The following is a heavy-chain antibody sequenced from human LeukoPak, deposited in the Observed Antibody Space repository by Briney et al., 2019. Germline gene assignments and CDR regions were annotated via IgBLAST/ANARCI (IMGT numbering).Heavy chain of an antibody. D-gene: IGHD3-22*01. V-gene: IGHV4-59*01. J-gene: IGHJ4*02. CDR1: GGSISSYY. CDR3: ARQTPAVYYDSSGYHFDY. CDR2: IYYSGST. Sequence: SETLSLTCTVSGGSISSYYWSWIRQPPGKGLEWIGYIYYSGSTNYNPSLKSRVTISVDTSKNQFSLKLSSVTAADTAVYYCARQTPAVYYDSSGYHFDYWGQGTLVTVSS.